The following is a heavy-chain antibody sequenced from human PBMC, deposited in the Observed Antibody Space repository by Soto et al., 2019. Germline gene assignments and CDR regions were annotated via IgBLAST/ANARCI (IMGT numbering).Heavy chain of an antibody. CDR2: IYHSGST. Sequence: SETLSLTCAVSGGSISGSNWWSWVRQPPGKGLEWIGEIYHSGSTNYNPSLKSRVTISVDKSKNQFSLKLSSVTAADTAVYYCASGGKYCSSTSCYPEGWFDPWGQGTLVTVSS. D-gene: IGHD2-2*01. CDR3: ASGGKYCSSTSCYPEGWFDP. V-gene: IGHV4-4*02. J-gene: IGHJ5*02. CDR1: GGSISGSNW.